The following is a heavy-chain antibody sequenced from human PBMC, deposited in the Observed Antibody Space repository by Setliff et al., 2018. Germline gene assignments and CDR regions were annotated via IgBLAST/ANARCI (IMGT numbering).Heavy chain of an antibody. Sequence: SETLSLTCAAYGGTFSDYYWGWIRQPPGKGLEWVASIYYSGVTYYNPSLESRVTIFLDASKNQFSLKLSSVIAADTAVYYCATLPYSSGPLHDYWGQGTLVTVSS. J-gene: IGHJ4*02. CDR2: IYYSGVT. D-gene: IGHD6-19*01. CDR3: ATLPYSSGPLHDY. CDR1: GGTFSDYY. V-gene: IGHV4-34*08.